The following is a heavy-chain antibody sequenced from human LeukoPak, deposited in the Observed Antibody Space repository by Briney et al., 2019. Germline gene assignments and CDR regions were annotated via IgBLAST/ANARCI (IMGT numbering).Heavy chain of an antibody. D-gene: IGHD7-27*01. J-gene: IGHJ4*02. CDR1: GYSFTSYL. CDR3: ARELWGNLDY. Sequence: GESLKISCQASGYSFTSYLIAWVRQMPGKGLEWMGIIHPGASEARYSPSFQGQVTVSVDQSISTAYLQWNSLKASDTAMYYCARELWGNLDYWGQGTLVTVSS. CDR2: IHPGASEA. V-gene: IGHV5-51*01.